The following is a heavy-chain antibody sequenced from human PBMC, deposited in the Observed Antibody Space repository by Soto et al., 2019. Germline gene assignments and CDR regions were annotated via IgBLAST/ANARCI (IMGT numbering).Heavy chain of an antibody. J-gene: IGHJ6*02. CDR3: ASVYTQQLVLWIDYSYGMDV. D-gene: IGHD6-13*01. CDR2: ISYDGSNK. V-gene: IGHV3-30-3*01. Sequence: QVQLVESGGGVVQPGRSLRLSCAASGFTFSSYAMHWVRQAPGKGLEWVAVISYDGSNKYYADSVKGRFTISRDNSKNTLYVQMNSLRAEDTAVYYCASVYTQQLVLWIDYSYGMDVWGQGTTVTVSS. CDR1: GFTFSSYA.